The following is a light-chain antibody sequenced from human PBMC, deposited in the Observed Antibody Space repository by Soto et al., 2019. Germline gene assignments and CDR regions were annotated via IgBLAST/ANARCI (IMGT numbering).Light chain of an antibody. V-gene: IGKV1-5*03. CDR1: QSISYW. J-gene: IGKJ1*01. CDR3: QQYNNYWT. CDR2: KAS. Sequence: DIQMTQSPSTQSASVGDRVTITCRASQSISYWLAWYQQKPGKAPNLLIYKASSLESGVPSRFSGSGSGTEFTLTISSLQPHDFATYYCQQYNNYWTFGQGTKVEIK.